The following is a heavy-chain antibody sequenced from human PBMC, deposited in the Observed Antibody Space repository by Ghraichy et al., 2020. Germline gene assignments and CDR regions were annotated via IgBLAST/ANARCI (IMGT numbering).Heavy chain of an antibody. D-gene: IGHD3-3*01. Sequence: GGSLRLSCAASGFTFSSYSMNWVRQAPGKGLEWVSYIRSSSSTIYYADSVKGRFTISRDNAKNSLYLQMNSLRDEDTAVYYCAREEGLGEGLFPYGMDVWGQGTTVTVS. J-gene: IGHJ6*02. CDR2: IRSSSSTI. CDR3: AREEGLGEGLFPYGMDV. V-gene: IGHV3-48*02. CDR1: GFTFSSYS.